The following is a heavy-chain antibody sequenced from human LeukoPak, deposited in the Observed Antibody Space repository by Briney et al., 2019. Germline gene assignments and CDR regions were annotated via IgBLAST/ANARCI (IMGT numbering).Heavy chain of an antibody. V-gene: IGHV3-23*01. CDR1: GFTFSSYA. Sequence: GGSLRLSCAASGFTFSSYAMSWVRQAPGKGLEWVSAISGSGGSTYYADSVKGRFTISRDNSKNTLYLQMNSLRAEDTAVYYCAKDAEESSGRYRTPHPRYYYGVDVWGQGTTVTVSS. J-gene: IGHJ6*02. CDR2: ISGSGGST. D-gene: IGHD6-19*01. CDR3: AKDAEESSGRYRTPHPRYYYGVDV.